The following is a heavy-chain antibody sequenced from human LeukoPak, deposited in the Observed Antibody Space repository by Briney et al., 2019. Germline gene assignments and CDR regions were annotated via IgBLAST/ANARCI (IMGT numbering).Heavy chain of an antibody. CDR2: ISGSGSRT. CDR1: GFMFSSYW. Sequence: PGGSLRLSCVASGFMFSSYWMNWVRQAPGKGLEWVSAISGSGSRTYYADSVKGRFTISRDNSKNTLYLQMNSLRAEDTAVYYCARAGLYDFWNNWSTPGARESWSPSPQ. CDR3: ARAGLYDFWNNWSTP. J-gene: IGHJ5*02. V-gene: IGHV3-23*01. D-gene: IGHD3-3*01.